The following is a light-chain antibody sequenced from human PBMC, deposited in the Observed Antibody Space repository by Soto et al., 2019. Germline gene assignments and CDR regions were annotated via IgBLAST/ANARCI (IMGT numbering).Light chain of an antibody. V-gene: IGLV2-11*01. Sequence: QSALTQPRSVSGSPGQSVTICCTGTSSDVGGYNYVSWYQQHPGKAPKLMIYDVSKRPSGVPDRFSGSKSGNTASLTISGLQAEDEADYYCCSYAGSYVVFGGGTNVTVL. CDR1: SSDVGGYNY. J-gene: IGLJ2*01. CDR2: DVS. CDR3: CSYAGSYVV.